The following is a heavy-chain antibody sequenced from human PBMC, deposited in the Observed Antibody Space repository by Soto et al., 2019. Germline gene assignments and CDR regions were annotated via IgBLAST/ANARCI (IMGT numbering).Heavy chain of an antibody. Sequence: SETLSLTCTVSGGSISTGGYYWSWIRQHPGKGLEWIGHIYYSGTTYYNPSLKSRLTISVDTSKNQFSLTLTSVTAADTAVYYCARKSTAPNYYYVMDVWGQGTTVTVSS. V-gene: IGHV4-31*03. D-gene: IGHD2-21*02. CDR2: IYYSGTT. J-gene: IGHJ6*02. CDR1: GGSISTGGYY. CDR3: ARKSTAPNYYYVMDV.